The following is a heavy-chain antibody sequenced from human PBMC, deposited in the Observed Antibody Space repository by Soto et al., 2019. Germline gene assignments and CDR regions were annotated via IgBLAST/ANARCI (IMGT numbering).Heavy chain of an antibody. J-gene: IGHJ6*02. D-gene: IGHD2-2*02. CDR1: GGSFSGYY. Sequence: SETLSLTCAVYGGSFSGYYWSWIRQPPGKGLEWIGEINHSGSTNYNPSLKSRVTISVDTSKNQFSLKLSSVTAADTAVYYCARAPIVVVPAAISYGMDVWGQGTTVTVSS. CDR3: ARAPIVVVPAAISYGMDV. CDR2: INHSGST. V-gene: IGHV4-34*01.